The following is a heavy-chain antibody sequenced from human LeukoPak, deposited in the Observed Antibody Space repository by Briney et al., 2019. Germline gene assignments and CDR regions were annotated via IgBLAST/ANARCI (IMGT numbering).Heavy chain of an antibody. CDR1: GYTFTGYY. CDR3: ARVYYYDSSGYYPA. D-gene: IGHD3-22*01. V-gene: IGHV1-2*06. Sequence: ASVKVSCKASGYTFTGYYMHWVRQAPGQGLEWIGRINPNSGGTNYAQKFQGRVTMTRDTSISTAYMELSRLRSDDTAVYYCARVYYYDSSGYYPAWGQGTLVTVSS. J-gene: IGHJ4*02. CDR2: INPNSGGT.